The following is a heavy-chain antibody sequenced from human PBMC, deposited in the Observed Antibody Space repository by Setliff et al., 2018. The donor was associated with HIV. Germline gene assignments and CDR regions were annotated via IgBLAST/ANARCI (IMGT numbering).Heavy chain of an antibody. CDR1: GYNFNNYW. D-gene: IGHD3-9*01. J-gene: IGHJ6*03. Sequence: PGESLKISCTASGYNFNNYWIGWVRQMPGKGLEWIGVIYPGDSETRYGPSFEGQVTISADRSINTVYLQWSSLRASDTAIYYCTRHPLRPGIAGYFYFVDVWGTGTTVTVSS. V-gene: IGHV5-51*01. CDR3: TRHPLRPGIAGYFYFVDV. CDR2: IYPGDSET.